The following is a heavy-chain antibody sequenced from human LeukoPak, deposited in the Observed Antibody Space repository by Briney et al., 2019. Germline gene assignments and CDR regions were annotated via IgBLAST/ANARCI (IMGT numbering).Heavy chain of an antibody. CDR2: INSDGSST. Sequence: GGSLRLSCAAYGFSFSSYWMHWVRQAPGKGLLWVSRINSDGSSTSYADSVKGRFTISRDNAKNTLYLQMNSLRAEDTAVYYFATGERHGFDIWGQGTMVTVSS. CDR3: ATGERHGFDI. CDR1: GFSFSSYW. J-gene: IGHJ3*02. V-gene: IGHV3-74*01.